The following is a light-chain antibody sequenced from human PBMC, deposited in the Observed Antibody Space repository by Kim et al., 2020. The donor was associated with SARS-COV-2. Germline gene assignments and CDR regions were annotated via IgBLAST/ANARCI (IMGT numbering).Light chain of an antibody. CDR1: SLRSYY. J-gene: IGLJ2*01. Sequence: SSELTQDPAVSVALGQTVRITCQGDSLRSYYASWYQQKPGQAPVLVVYGKNSRPSGTPDRFSGSISGNTASLTITGAQAEDEADYYCNSRDSSGNHVVFGGGTQLTVL. V-gene: IGLV3-19*01. CDR2: GKN. CDR3: NSRDSSGNHVV.